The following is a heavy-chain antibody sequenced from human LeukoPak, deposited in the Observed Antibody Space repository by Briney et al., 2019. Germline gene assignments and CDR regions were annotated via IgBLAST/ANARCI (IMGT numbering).Heavy chain of an antibody. CDR2: IKQDGSEK. CDR3: ARDQGRFLEWLSLIAFDI. Sequence: GGSLRLSCAASGLSVSGNHMSWVRQAPGKGLEWVANIKQDGSEKYYVDSVKGRFTISRDNAKNSLYLQMNSLRAEDTAVYYCARDQGRFLEWLSLIAFDIWGQGTMVTVSS. V-gene: IGHV3-7*01. D-gene: IGHD3-3*01. J-gene: IGHJ3*02. CDR1: GLSVSGNH.